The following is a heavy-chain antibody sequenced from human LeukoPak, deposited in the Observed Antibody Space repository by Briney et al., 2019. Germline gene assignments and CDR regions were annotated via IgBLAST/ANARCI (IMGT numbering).Heavy chain of an antibody. CDR3: ARSLDGRYANDY. J-gene: IGHJ4*02. V-gene: IGHV1-18*01. CDR1: GYTFTSYG. CDR2: ISAYNGNT. Sequence: ASVKVSCKASGYTFTSYGISWVRQAPGQGLEWMGCISAYNGNTNYAQKLQGRVTMTTDTSTSTAYMELRSLRSDDTAVYYCARSLDGRYANDYWGQGTLVTVSS. D-gene: IGHD3-16*01.